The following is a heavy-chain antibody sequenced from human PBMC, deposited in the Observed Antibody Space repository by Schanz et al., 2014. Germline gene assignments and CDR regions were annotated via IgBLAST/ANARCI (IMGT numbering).Heavy chain of an antibody. CDR1: GYTFSRYD. V-gene: IGHV1-2*02. CDR3: AREKGHGYSGLS. J-gene: IGHJ5*02. Sequence: QVQLVQSGPEVKKPGASVRVSCKASGYTFSRYDINWVRQATGQGLEWMGWINPNTGGTNFAQKFQGRVTMTRDTSITTAYMDLSGLTSDDTAVYYCAREKGHGYSGLSWGQGTLLAVSS. CDR2: INPNTGGT. D-gene: IGHD5-12*01.